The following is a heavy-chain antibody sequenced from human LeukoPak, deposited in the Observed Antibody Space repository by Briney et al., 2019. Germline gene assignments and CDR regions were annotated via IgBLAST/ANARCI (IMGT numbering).Heavy chain of an antibody. D-gene: IGHD2-15*01. CDR1: GYTLNELS. Sequence: ASVKVSCQVFGYTLNELSMHWVRQAPGEGLEWMGSFDPEDGDAIYAQKLQGRVTMTEDTLTDTASMELSSLTAEDTAVYYCAIPSPAFIGAFEIWGRGTMVTVSS. CDR2: FDPEDGDA. J-gene: IGHJ3*02. CDR3: AIPSPAFIGAFEI. V-gene: IGHV1-24*01.